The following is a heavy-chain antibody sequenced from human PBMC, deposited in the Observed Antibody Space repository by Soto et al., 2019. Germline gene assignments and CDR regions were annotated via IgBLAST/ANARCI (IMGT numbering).Heavy chain of an antibody. CDR1: GYTFTSYG. D-gene: IGHD3-16*02. CDR2: ISAYNGNT. CDR3: ARTGLITFGGVIVINYYYYMDV. Sequence: GASVKVSCKASGYTFTSYGISWVRQAPGQGLEWMGWISAYNGNTNYAQKLQGRVTMTTDTSTSTAYMELRSLRSDDTAVYYCARTGLITFGGVIVINYYYYMDVWGKGTTVTVSS. V-gene: IGHV1-18*01. J-gene: IGHJ6*03.